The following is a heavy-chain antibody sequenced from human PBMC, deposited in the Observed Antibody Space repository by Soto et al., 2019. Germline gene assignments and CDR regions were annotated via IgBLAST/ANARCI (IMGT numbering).Heavy chain of an antibody. D-gene: IGHD1-7*01. J-gene: IGHJ4*02. Sequence: QVQLVESGGGVVQPGRSLRVSCAASGFTFSNYGMHWVRQAPGKGLEWVALISSDGSNKYYADSVKGRFSFSRDNSKNTLYLQVNSLRPEDTAVYYCARDRVWNCDYWGQGTLVTVSS. CDR3: ARDRVWNCDY. CDR2: ISSDGSNK. V-gene: IGHV3-30*03. CDR1: GFTFSNYG.